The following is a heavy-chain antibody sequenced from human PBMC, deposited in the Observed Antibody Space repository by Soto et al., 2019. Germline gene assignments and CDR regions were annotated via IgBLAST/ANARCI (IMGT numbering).Heavy chain of an antibody. CDR1: GYSFNYFY. CDR3: ARDQGAVAGTGSDF. Sequence: QVQLVQSGAEAKKPGASVTVSCKASGYSFNYFYMHWVRQAPGQGLEWMGFINPNGGSTAYAQKFPGRLTMTRDTSTSTVYMDLSSLKSEDTAIYYCARDQGAVAGTGSDFWGQGTLVTVSS. CDR2: INPNGGST. V-gene: IGHV1-46*02. J-gene: IGHJ4*02. D-gene: IGHD6-19*01.